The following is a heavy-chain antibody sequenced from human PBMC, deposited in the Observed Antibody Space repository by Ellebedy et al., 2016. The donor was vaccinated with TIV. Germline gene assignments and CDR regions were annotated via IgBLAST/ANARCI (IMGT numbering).Heavy chain of an antibody. CDR3: AKNREYSSSPSLVN. V-gene: IGHV3-23*01. CDR1: GFTFSSYA. D-gene: IGHD6-6*01. CDR2: ISGSGGST. J-gene: IGHJ4*01. Sequence: GESLKISCAASGFTFSSYAMNWVRQAPGKGLKWVSGISGSGGSTYYADSVKGRFTIPRDNSRNMVYLQMNSLRAEDTALYYCAKNREYSSSPSLVNWGQGTLVTVSS.